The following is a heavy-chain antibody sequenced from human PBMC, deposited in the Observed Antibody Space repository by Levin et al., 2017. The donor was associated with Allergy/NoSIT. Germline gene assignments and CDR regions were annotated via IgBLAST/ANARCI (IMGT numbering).Heavy chain of an antibody. CDR2: ITTGGTFK. CDR3: ARGLGDWL. CDR1: GFTFSDYS. Sequence: GESLKISCAASGFTFSDYSMNWVRQAPGKGLEWVASITTGGTFKYYVDSLRGRFTISRDSALNSLYLQMNSLRAADTAVYYCARGLGDWLWGQGPLVTVSS. J-gene: IGHJ4*02. D-gene: IGHD3/OR15-3a*01. V-gene: IGHV3-21*01.